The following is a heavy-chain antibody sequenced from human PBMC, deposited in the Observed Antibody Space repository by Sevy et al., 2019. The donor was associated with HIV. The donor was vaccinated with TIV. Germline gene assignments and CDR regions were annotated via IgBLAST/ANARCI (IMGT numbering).Heavy chain of an antibody. V-gene: IGHV3-48*01. J-gene: IGHJ5*01. CDR3: ARASGDCYSKNECWFVS. Sequence: GGSLRLSCAASGFTFSAYSMNWVRQAPGKGLEWVSYISSSSGTIYYADSVKGQFTISRDNAQSSLYLQMNGLRAEDTAVYYCARASGDCYSKNECWFVSWGQGTLVTVSS. D-gene: IGHD2-21*01. CDR2: ISSSSGTI. CDR1: GFTFSAYS.